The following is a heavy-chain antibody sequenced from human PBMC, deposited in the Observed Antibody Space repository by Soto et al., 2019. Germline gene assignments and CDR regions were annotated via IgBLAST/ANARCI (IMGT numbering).Heavy chain of an antibody. J-gene: IGHJ4*02. CDR2: IDHNGIP. Sequence: PSETLSLTCSVSGGSFIGYYWTWIRQPPGKGLEWIGEIDHNGIPNYNPSFKSRVNISEDTPKKQFSLNLTSVTAEDTFDYYCARGVRCAFAVSGCTDDWGQLTRATGSS. CDR1: GGSFIGYY. V-gene: IGHV4-34*01. D-gene: IGHD6-19*01. CDR3: ARGVRCAFAVSGCTDD.